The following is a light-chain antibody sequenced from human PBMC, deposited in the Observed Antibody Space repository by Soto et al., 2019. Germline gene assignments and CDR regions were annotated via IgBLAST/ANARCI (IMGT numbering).Light chain of an antibody. Sequence: QSVLTQPASVSASPGQSITISCTGTTSDVGGYKYVSWYQQQSGKAPKLVIYDVSNRPSGVSHRFSGSKSGNTASLTISGLQADDEADYYCSSYTSRLYVFGTGTKVTAL. V-gene: IGLV2-14*01. CDR1: TSDVGGYKY. CDR2: DVS. CDR3: SSYTSRLYV. J-gene: IGLJ1*01.